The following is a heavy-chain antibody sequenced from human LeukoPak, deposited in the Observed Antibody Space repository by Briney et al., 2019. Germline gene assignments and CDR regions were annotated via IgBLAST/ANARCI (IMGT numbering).Heavy chain of an antibody. D-gene: IGHD5-12*01. CDR3: ARDQLHSGYDPPYLFAFDI. V-gene: IGHV3-48*04. J-gene: IGHJ3*02. CDR1: GFTFSSYS. CDR2: ISSSSSTI. Sequence: GGSLRLSCAASGFTFSSYSMNWVRQAPGKGLEWVSYISSSSSTIYYADSVKGRFTISRDNAKNSLYLQMNSLRAEDTAVYYCARDQLHSGYDPPYLFAFDIWGQGTMVTVSS.